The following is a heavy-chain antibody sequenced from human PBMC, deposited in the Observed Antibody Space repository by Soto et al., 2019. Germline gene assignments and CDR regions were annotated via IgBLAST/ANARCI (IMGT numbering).Heavy chain of an antibody. V-gene: IGHV1-24*01. CDR1: GYTLTELS. J-gene: IGHJ5*02. D-gene: IGHD2-8*01. CDR3: ATEYCTDGVCFNWFDP. CDR2: FDPEDGET. Sequence: ASVEVSCKVSGYTLTELSMHWVRQAPGKGLEWMGGFDPEDGETIYAQKFQGRVTMTEDTSTDTAYMELSSLRSEDTAVYYCATEYCTDGVCFNWFDPWGQGTLVTVSS.